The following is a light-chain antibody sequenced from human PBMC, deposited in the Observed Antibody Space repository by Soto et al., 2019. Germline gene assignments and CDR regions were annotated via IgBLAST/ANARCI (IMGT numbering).Light chain of an antibody. Sequence: QSALTQPASVSGSPGQSITISCTGTSSDVGGYNYVSWYQQHPGKAPKPMIYEVTNRPSGVSNRFSGSKSGNTASLTISGLQADDETHYYCRLYTSSSTVVFGGGTKLTVL. CDR3: RLYTSSSTVV. J-gene: IGLJ2*01. V-gene: IGLV2-14*01. CDR2: EVT. CDR1: SSDVGGYNY.